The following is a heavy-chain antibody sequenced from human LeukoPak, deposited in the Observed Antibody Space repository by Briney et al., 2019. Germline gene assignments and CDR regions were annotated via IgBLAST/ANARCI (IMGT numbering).Heavy chain of an antibody. D-gene: IGHD6-19*01. CDR2: ISWNSGTI. J-gene: IGHJ4*02. CDR1: GFIFNNYA. V-gene: IGHV3-9*01. CDR3: AKDNRRHYTSGPNPDSLH. Sequence: GGSLRLSCAGSGFIFNNYAMHWVRQPPGKGLEWVSGISWNSGTIDYADSVRGRFTISRDNAENSLYLQMDSLRVEDTAFYYCAKDNRRHYTSGPNPDSLHWGQGALVTVSS.